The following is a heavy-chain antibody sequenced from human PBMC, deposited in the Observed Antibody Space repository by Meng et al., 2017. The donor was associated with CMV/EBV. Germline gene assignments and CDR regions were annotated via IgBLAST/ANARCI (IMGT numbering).Heavy chain of an antibody. V-gene: IGHV3-11*01. CDR2: IGSSGSTI. CDR1: TFGVYY. CDR3: ARQNHDYGGDSRSFFFVY. D-gene: IGHD4-23*01. Sequence: TFGVYYMSWVRRAPGKGLEWVSYIGSSGSTICYADSVKGRFTISRDNAKNSLYLQMNSLRAEDTAVYYCARQNHDYGGDSRSFFFVYWGQGTLVTVSS. J-gene: IGHJ4*02.